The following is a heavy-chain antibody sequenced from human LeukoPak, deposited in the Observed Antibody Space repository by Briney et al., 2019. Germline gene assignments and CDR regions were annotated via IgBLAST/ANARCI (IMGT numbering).Heavy chain of an antibody. D-gene: IGHD3-10*01. CDR3: ARGNLWFGELVY. CDR2: ISSSPSYI. J-gene: IGHJ4*02. CDR1: GFTFSSYS. Sequence: GGSLRLSCAASGFTFSSYSMNWVRQAPGKGLEWVSSISSSPSYIYYADSVKGRFTISRDDAKNSLYLQMNSLRAEDTAVYYCARGNLWFGELVYWGQGTLVTVSS. V-gene: IGHV3-21*01.